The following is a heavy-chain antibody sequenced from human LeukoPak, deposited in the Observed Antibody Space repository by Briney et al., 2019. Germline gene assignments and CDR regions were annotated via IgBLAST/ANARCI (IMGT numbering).Heavy chain of an antibody. CDR3: ARGHRGYSYGLFD. V-gene: IGHV4-34*01. J-gene: IGHJ4*02. Sequence: SETLSLTCAVYGGSFSDYYWSWIRQPPGKGLEWIGEINHSGSTNYNPSLKSRVTISVDTSKNQFSLKLSSVTAADPAVYYCARGHRGYSYGLFDWGQGTLVTVSS. CDR1: GGSFSDYY. D-gene: IGHD5-18*01. CDR2: INHSGST.